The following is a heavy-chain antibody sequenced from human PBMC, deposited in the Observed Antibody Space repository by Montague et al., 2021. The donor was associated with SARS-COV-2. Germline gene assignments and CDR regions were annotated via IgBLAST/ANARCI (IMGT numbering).Heavy chain of an antibody. CDR3: ARLRSSSNWYFDL. D-gene: IGHD6-6*01. CDR2: IYYSGST. CDR1: GGSISSGGYY. J-gene: IGHJ2*01. Sequence: TLSLTCTVSGGSISSGGYYWSWIRQHPGKGLEWIGYIYYSGSTYYNPSLKSRVTISVATSKNQFSLKLSSVTAADTAVYYCARLRSSSNWYFDLWGRGTLVTVSS. V-gene: IGHV4-31*03.